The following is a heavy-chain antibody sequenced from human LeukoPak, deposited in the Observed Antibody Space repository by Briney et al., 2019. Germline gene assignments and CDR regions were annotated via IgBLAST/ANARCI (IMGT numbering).Heavy chain of an antibody. Sequence: ASVKVSCKASGYTFTSYGISWVRQAPGQGLEWMGWISAYNGNTNYAQKLQGRVTMTTDTSTSTAYMELRSLRSDNTAVYYCALIAAAGYFDPWGQGTLVTVSS. V-gene: IGHV1-18*04. CDR1: GYTFTSYG. CDR2: ISAYNGNT. CDR3: ALIAAAGYFDP. J-gene: IGHJ5*02. D-gene: IGHD6-13*01.